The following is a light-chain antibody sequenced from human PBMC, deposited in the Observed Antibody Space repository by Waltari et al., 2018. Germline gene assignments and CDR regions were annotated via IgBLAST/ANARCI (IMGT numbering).Light chain of an antibody. V-gene: IGLV2-14*03. J-gene: IGLJ2*01. CDR1: NHDVGRYNY. CDR3: NSYTSSGTLV. CDR2: DVT. Sequence: QSALTQPASVSGSPGQSIIISCTGTNHDVGRYNYVSWYQQHPGKVPKLMIYDVTNRPSGVSSRFSGSKSGNTASLTISGLQAEDEAEYYCNSYTSSGTLVFGGGTTLTVL.